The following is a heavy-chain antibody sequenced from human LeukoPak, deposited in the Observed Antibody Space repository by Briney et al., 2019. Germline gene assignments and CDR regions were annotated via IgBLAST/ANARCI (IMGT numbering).Heavy chain of an antibody. Sequence: KSSETLSLTCTVSGGSISSSSYYWGWIPQSPGKGLEWIGTMSNSGSTYYNPSLKSRVTISGDTAKNQFSLKLSSVTAADTAVYYCARRSQAAAGRGIDYWGQGTLVTVSS. CDR1: GGSISSSSYY. D-gene: IGHD6-13*01. CDR2: MSNSGST. J-gene: IGHJ4*02. CDR3: ARRSQAAAGRGIDY. V-gene: IGHV4-39*01.